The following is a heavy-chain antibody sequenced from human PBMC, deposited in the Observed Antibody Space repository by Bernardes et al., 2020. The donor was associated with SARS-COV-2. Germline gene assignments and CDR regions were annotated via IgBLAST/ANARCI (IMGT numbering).Heavy chain of an antibody. CDR1: GFTFRDYA. Sequence: GGSLRLSCAASGFTFRDYALHLVRLAPGKGLEWVAVLSSDGYTKYYADSVKGRFTISRDNSKNTLYLEMNGLRVADTAVYYCARGSELRCYYALTVTQHWGQGTLVTVSS. CDR2: LSSDGYTK. V-gene: IGHV3-30-3*01. J-gene: IGHJ1*01. CDR3: ARGSELRCYYALTVTQH. D-gene: IGHD3-3*01.